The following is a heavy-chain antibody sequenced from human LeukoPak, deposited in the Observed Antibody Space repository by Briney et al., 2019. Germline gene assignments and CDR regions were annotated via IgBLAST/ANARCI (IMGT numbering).Heavy chain of an antibody. D-gene: IGHD2-2*01. V-gene: IGHV3-7*01. CDR1: GFNFSSDW. J-gene: IGHJ6*03. CDR2: IKQDGSEK. CDR3: ARVPLPPSAGTYQLGYNYMDV. Sequence: GGSLRLSCAASGFNFSSDWMSWVRQAPGKGLEWVANIKQDGSEKYYVDSVKGRFTISRDNAKNSLYLQMNSLRAEDTAVYYCARVPLPPSAGTYQLGYNYMDVWGKGTTVTVSS.